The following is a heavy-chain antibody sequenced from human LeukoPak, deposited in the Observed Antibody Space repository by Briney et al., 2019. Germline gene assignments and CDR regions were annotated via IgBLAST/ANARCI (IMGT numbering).Heavy chain of an antibody. V-gene: IGHV3-11*01. CDR1: GFMFNNYA. J-gene: IGHJ4*02. CDR2: ITSSGTTT. Sequence: GGSLRLSCAPSGFMFNNYAMSWFRLSPGKGLEWLSYITSSGTTTDYADSVKGRFTISRDNAKNSMFLQMNSLRPEDTAVYYCARDPDYGDPEWGQGTLVTVSS. D-gene: IGHD4-17*01. CDR3: ARDPDYGDPE.